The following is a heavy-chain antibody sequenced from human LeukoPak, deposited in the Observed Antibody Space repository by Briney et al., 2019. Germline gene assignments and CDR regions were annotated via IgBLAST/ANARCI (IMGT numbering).Heavy chain of an antibody. CDR1: GDSIAATSYY. CDR2: IYYGGNI. J-gene: IGHJ5*02. Sequence: SETLSLTCSVSGDSIAATSYYWAWIRQPRGKGLEWIGSIYYGGNINYDPSLQSRVTISIDTSKNQFSLSLTSVTAADTAVYFCARQIRYTYDPNWFHPWGQGTLVTVSS. D-gene: IGHD5-12*01. CDR3: ARQIRYTYDPNWFHP. V-gene: IGHV4-39*01.